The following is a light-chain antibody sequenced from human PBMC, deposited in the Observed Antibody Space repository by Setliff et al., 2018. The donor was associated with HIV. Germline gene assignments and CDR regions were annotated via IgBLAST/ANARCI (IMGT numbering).Light chain of an antibody. Sequence: DIVLTQSPGTLSLSPGESATLSCRASQTVSSSYLAWYQQKPGQAPRLLIYGASSRATGIPDRFSGSGSGTDFTLTISRLEPEDFAVYYCQQYGRSPWTFGQGTKVDIK. CDR2: GAS. CDR1: QTVSSSY. V-gene: IGKV3-20*01. CDR3: QQYGRSPWT. J-gene: IGKJ1*01.